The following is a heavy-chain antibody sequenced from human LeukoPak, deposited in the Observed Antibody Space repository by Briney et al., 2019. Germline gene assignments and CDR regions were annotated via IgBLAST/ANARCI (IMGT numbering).Heavy chain of an antibody. CDR2: IKQDGSEK. CDR1: KISFGSYW. CDR3: ARTIFSRYNWNDVSYFDY. V-gene: IGHV3-7*01. Sequence: GGSLRLSCAAPKISFGSYWMSWVRQAPGKGLEWVANIKQDGSEKYYVDSVKGRFIISRDNTKNSLYLQMNSLRAEDTAVYYCARTIFSRYNWNDVSYFDYWGQGTLVTVSS. D-gene: IGHD1-1*01. J-gene: IGHJ4*02.